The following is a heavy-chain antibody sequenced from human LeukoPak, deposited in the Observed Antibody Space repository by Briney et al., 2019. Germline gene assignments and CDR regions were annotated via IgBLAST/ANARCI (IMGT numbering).Heavy chain of an antibody. J-gene: IGHJ4*02. CDR3: ARERKWGSFILDY. CDR1: GGSISSGSYY. Sequence: TSETLSLTCTVSGGSISSGSYYWSWIRQPAGKGLEWIGRIYTSGSTNYNPSLKSRVTISVDTSKNQFSLKLSSVTAADTAVYYCARERKWGSFILDYWGQGTPVTVSA. D-gene: IGHD3-16*01. V-gene: IGHV4-61*02. CDR2: IYTSGST.